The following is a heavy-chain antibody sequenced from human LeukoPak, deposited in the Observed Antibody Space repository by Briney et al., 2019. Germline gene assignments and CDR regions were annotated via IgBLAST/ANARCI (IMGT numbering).Heavy chain of an antibody. V-gene: IGHV1-18*01. J-gene: IGHJ3*02. CDR2: ISAYNGNT. CDR3: ATSIGLEATLLALLNDAFDI. Sequence: ASVKVSCKASGYTFTNYGINWVRQAPGQGLEWMGWISAYNGNTNYAQKFQGRDTMTEDTSTDTAYMELSSLRSEDTAVYYCATSIGLEATLLALLNDAFDIWGQGTMVAVSS. CDR1: GYTFTNYG. D-gene: IGHD5-12*01.